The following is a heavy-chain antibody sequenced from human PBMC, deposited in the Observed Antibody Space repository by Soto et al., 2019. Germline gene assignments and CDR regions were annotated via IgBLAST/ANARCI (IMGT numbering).Heavy chain of an antibody. J-gene: IGHJ6*02. CDR3: ARGIGAATGTSLDHSYGMDV. CDR2: INHSGST. V-gene: IGHV4-34*01. Sequence: PSETLSLTCAVYGGSFSGYYWSWIRQPPGKGLEWIGEINHSGSTNYNPSLKSRVTISVDTSKNQFSLKLSSVTAADTAVYYCARGIGAATGTSLDHSYGMDVWGQGTTVTVSS. D-gene: IGHD6-13*01. CDR1: GGSFSGYY.